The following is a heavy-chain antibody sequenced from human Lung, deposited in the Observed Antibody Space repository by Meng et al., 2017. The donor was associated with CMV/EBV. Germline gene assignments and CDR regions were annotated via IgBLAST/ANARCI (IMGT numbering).Heavy chain of an antibody. Sequence: GGSLRLXCKGSGYSFSTHWIGWVRQMPGKGLEWMGMMYPGATDTRYSPSFQGQVTMSADKTITTAYLQWSSLRASDTAIYYCARLPRGYYDSNGAWCPQGGSHDFWGQGXRVTVSS. V-gene: IGHV5-51*01. CDR1: GYSFSTHW. J-gene: IGHJ4*02. CDR2: MYPGATDT. CDR3: ARLPRGYYDSNGAWCPQGGSHDF. D-gene: IGHD3-22*01.